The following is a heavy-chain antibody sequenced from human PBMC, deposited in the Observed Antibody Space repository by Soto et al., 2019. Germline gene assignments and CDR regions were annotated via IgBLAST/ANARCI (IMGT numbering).Heavy chain of an antibody. Sequence: QVQLQESGPGLVKPSQTLSLTCTVSGGSISSGGYYWSWIRQHPGKGLEWIGYIYYSGSTYYNPSLKSRVTISVDTSKNQFALKLSSVTAADTAVYYCARTYYDILTGYYNGPRRWFGFDPWGQGTLVTVSS. CDR2: IYYSGST. D-gene: IGHD3-9*01. CDR1: GGSISSGGYY. J-gene: IGHJ5*02. CDR3: ARTYYDILTGYYNGPRRWFGFDP. V-gene: IGHV4-31*03.